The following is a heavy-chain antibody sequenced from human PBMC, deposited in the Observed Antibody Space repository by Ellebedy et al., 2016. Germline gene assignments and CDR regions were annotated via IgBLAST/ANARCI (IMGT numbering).Heavy chain of an antibody. Sequence: SVKVSXXASGGTFSSYAISWVRQAPGQGLEWMGGIIPIFGTANYAQKFQGRVTITADESTSTAYMELSSLRSEDTAVYYCARGRSSSPNDAFDIWGQGTMVTVSS. CDR1: GGTFSSYA. CDR3: ARGRSSSPNDAFDI. D-gene: IGHD2-2*01. J-gene: IGHJ3*02. V-gene: IGHV1-69*13. CDR2: IIPIFGTA.